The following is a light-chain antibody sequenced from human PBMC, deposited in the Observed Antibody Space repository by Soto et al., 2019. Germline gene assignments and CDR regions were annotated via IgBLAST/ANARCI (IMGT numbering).Light chain of an antibody. CDR1: SSDVGGYNE. V-gene: IGLV2-11*01. CDR3: CSYAGTYTWV. Sequence: QSVLTQPRSVSGSPGQSVTISCTGTSSDVGGYNEVSWYQQHPGEAPKAILYDVSGRPSGVPDRFSGSKSGNTASLTISGLQAEDEADYYCCSYAGTYTWVFGGGTKVTVL. CDR2: DVS. J-gene: IGLJ3*02.